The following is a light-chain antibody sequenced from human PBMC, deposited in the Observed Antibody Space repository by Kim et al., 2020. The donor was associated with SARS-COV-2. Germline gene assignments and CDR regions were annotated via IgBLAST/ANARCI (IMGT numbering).Light chain of an antibody. CDR3: QAWDSSINWV. CDR1: KMGDKY. J-gene: IGLJ3*02. CDR2: HDS. Sequence: SYELTQPPSVSVSPGQTASITCSGDKMGDKYACWYQQKPGQSPVLVIYHDSKRPSGIPERFSGSNSGNTATLTISGTQAMDEADYYCQAWDSSINWVFGGGTQLTVL. V-gene: IGLV3-1*01.